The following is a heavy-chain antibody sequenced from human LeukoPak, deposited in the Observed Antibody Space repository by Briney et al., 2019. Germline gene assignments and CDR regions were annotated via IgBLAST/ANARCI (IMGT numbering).Heavy chain of an antibody. J-gene: IGHJ4*02. CDR3: ARMEGYGVDY. CDR1: GGSVNTTYYS. V-gene: IGHV4-39*07. Sequence: SETLSLTCSVSGGSVNTTYYSWGWIRQPPGRALEGIGNVYSTGSPYYNPSLKSRVTISVDTSKNQVSLKLSSVTAADTAVYYCARMEGYGVDYWGQGTLVTVSS. CDR2: VYSTGSP. D-gene: IGHD2-15*01.